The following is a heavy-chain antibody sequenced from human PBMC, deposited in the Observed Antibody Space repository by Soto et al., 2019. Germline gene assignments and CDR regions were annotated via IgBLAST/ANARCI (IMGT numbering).Heavy chain of an antibody. J-gene: IGHJ4*02. CDR3: AGRYFDWLSLRHFDY. V-gene: IGHV4-59*01. D-gene: IGHD3-9*01. CDR1: GDSISSYS. Sequence: SETLSLTCTVSGDSISSYSWSWIRQPPGKGLEWIGYIYYSGSTNYNPSLKSRVTISVDTSKNQFSLKLSSVTAADTAVYYCAGRYFDWLSLRHFDYWGQGTLVTVSS. CDR2: IYYSGST.